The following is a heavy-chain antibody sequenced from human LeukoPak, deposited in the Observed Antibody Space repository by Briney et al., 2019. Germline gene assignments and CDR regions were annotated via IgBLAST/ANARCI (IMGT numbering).Heavy chain of an antibody. D-gene: IGHD4-23*01. CDR1: GGSISSYY. V-gene: IGHV4-59*01. J-gene: IGHJ4*02. CDR3: ARDYYGGNSGHYFDY. Sequence: PSETLSLTCTVSGGSISSYYWSWIRQPPGKGLEWIGYIYYSGSTNYNPSLKSRVTISVDTSKNQFSLKLSSVTAADTAVYYCARDYYGGNSGHYFDYWGQGTLVTVSS. CDR2: IYYSGST.